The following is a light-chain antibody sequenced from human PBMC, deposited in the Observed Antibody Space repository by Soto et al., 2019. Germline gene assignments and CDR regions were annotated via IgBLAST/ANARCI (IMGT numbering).Light chain of an antibody. J-gene: IGKJ1*01. Sequence: TQSPGTLSLSPGERATLSCRASQSVTSRYLAWYQQKPGQAPMLLIYGASSRATGIPDRFSGSGSGTDFTLTISRLEPEDFAVYYCHQYGNSQTFGQGTKVDIK. V-gene: IGKV3-20*01. CDR3: HQYGNSQT. CDR1: QSVTSRY. CDR2: GAS.